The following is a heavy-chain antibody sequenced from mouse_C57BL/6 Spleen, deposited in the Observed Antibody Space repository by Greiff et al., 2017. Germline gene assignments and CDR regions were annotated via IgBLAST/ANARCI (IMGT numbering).Heavy chain of an antibody. CDR2: INYDGSST. Sequence: EVMLVESEGGLVQPGSSMKLSCTASGFTFSDYYMAWVRQVPEKGLEWVANINYDGSSTYYLDSLKSRFIISRDNAKNILYLQMSSLKSEDTATYYCAREEDYGSRGYFDYWGQGTTLTVSS. J-gene: IGHJ2*01. CDR3: AREEDYGSRGYFDY. D-gene: IGHD1-1*01. CDR1: GFTFSDYY. V-gene: IGHV5-16*01.